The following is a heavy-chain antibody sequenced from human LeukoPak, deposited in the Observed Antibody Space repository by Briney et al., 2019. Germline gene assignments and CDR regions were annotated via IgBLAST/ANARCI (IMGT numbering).Heavy chain of an antibody. CDR1: GGSISSGSYY. CDR3: ARIPSPYYGSGSPFDY. V-gene: IGHV4-61*02. Sequence: PSETLSLTCTVSGGSISSGSYYWRWIRQPAGKGLEWIGRIYTSGSTNYNPSLKSRVTISVDTSKNQFSLKLSSVTAADTAVYYCARIPSPYYGSGSPFDYWGQGTLVTVSS. J-gene: IGHJ4*02. D-gene: IGHD3-10*01. CDR2: IYTSGST.